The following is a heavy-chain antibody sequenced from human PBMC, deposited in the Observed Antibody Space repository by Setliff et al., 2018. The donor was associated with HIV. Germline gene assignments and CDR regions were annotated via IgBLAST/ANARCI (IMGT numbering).Heavy chain of an antibody. D-gene: IGHD3-16*02. V-gene: IGHV1-3*01. CDR3: AAGVPPYDYVWGSYRYVFDY. J-gene: IGHJ4*02. CDR1: GYTFTTYA. Sequence: ASVKVSCKASGYTFTTYAMHWVRLAPGQGLEWMGWINAGNGNTKYSQRFQGRVIITRDTSASTAYMELSSLRSEDTAVYYCAAGVPPYDYVWGSYRYVFDYWGQGTLVTVSS. CDR2: INAGNGNT.